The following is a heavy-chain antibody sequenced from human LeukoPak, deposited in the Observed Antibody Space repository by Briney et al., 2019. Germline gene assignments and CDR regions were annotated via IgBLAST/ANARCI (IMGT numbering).Heavy chain of an antibody. V-gene: IGHV3-9*01. CDR1: GFTFDDYA. CDR2: ISWNSGSI. D-gene: IGHD1-26*01. Sequence: PGGSLRLSCAASGFTFDDYAMHWVRQAPGKGLEWVSGISWNSGSIGYADSVKGRFTISRDNAKNSLYLQMNSLRAEDTALYYCAKDLTSGSYYSLDYWGQGTLVTVSS. J-gene: IGHJ4*02. CDR3: AKDLTSGSYYSLDY.